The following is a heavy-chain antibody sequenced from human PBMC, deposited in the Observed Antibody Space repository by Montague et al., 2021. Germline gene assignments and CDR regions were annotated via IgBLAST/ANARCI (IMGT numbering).Heavy chain of an antibody. CDR2: ISHDGTVT. CDR3: TRDVNWDLFDY. J-gene: IGHJ4*02. CDR1: GFTFSSYV. V-gene: IGHV3-74*01. D-gene: IGHD7-27*01. Sequence: SLRLSCAASGFTFSSYVMHWVRQAPGKGLVWVSRISHDGTVTTYADSVKGRFTISRDNAKNILFLQMNSLRAEDTAVYYCTRDVNWDLFDYWGQGALVTVSS.